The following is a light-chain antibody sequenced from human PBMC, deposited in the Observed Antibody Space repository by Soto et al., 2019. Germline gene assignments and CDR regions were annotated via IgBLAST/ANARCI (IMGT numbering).Light chain of an antibody. Sequence: ETVLTQSPGTLSLSPGERATLSCRASQSVSSNYLVWYQQKPGQAPRLLISGVSTRATDITDRFSGSGSGTDFTLTISRLEPEDVAVYYCQQYAPSPAITFGQGTRVEIK. CDR3: QQYAPSPAIT. V-gene: IGKV3-20*01. J-gene: IGKJ5*01. CDR2: GVS. CDR1: QSVSSNY.